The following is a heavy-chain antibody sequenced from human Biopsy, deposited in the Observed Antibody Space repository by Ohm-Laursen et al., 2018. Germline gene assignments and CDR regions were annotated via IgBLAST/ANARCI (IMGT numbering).Heavy chain of an antibody. D-gene: IGHD3-9*01. CDR3: ARVPAYPSIDGYYGLDL. J-gene: IGHJ6*02. Sequence: ASVKVSCKASGYTFAGYYLHWVRQAPGHGLEWMGWNNPNIGNANYAQSFQGRLTVARDTSINTDYMELTSLTSDDTAIYYCARVPAYPSIDGYYGLDLWGQGTTVIVSS. CDR2: NNPNIGNA. V-gene: IGHV1-2*02. CDR1: GYTFAGYY.